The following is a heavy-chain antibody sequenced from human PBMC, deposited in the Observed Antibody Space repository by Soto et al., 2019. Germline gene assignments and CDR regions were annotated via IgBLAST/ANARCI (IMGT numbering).Heavy chain of an antibody. CDR1: GLTFCSYW. CDR2: INQDGSES. J-gene: IGHJ4*02. CDR3: ARPARECSSPGCAN. Sequence: EVQLVESGGGLVQPGGSLRLSCVVSGLTFCSYWMSWVRQAPGKGLEWVANINQDGSESYYVDSVKGRFTISRDNAKNSLYLQMASLRAEDTAVYYCARPARECSSPGCANWGQGTLVTVSS. D-gene: IGHD2-2*01. V-gene: IGHV3-7*01.